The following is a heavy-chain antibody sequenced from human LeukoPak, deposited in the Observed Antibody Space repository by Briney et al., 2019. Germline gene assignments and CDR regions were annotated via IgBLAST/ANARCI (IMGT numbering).Heavy chain of an antibody. D-gene: IGHD3-16*01. CDR2: INQDGSEK. J-gene: IGHJ4*02. V-gene: IGHV3-7*01. Sequence: GGSLRLSCAASGFTFTNYWMSWVRQAPGKGLEWVANINQDGSEKYYVDSVKGRFTISRDNAKNSLYLQMNSLRAEDTAVYYCARTLGGVGFWGQGTLVTVSS. CDR1: GFTFTNYW. CDR3: ARTLGGVGF.